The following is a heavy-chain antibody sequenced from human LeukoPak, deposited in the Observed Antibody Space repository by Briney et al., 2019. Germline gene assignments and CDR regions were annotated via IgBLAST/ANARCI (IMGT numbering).Heavy chain of an antibody. Sequence: PGGSLRLSCAASGFTFSTYWMSWVRQAPGKGLEWVANIKQDGSQQYYVDSVKGRFTISRDNAKNSLFLQLNNLRAEDAAVYYCASLYDYGGNSDFDYWGQGTLVTVSS. J-gene: IGHJ4*02. D-gene: IGHD4-23*01. CDR2: IKQDGSQQ. V-gene: IGHV3-7*01. CDR1: GFTFSTYW. CDR3: ASLYDYGGNSDFDY.